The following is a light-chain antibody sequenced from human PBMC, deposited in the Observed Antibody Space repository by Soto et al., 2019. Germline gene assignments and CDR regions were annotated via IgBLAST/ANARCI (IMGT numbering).Light chain of an antibody. J-gene: IGKJ1*01. CDR1: QSVNSN. Sequence: VMTQSPATLSVSPGERATLSCRASQSVNSNLAWYQQKPGQAPRLLIFGASTRATGIPARFSGSGSGTEFTLTISSLQSEDFADYYCQHYHNWPPWTFGQGTKVEI. V-gene: IGKV3-15*01. CDR3: QHYHNWPPWT. CDR2: GAS.